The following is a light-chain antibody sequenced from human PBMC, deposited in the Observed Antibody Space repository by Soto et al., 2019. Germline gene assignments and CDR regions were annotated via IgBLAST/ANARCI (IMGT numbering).Light chain of an antibody. CDR1: SSDVGGYNY. CDR2: DVS. Sequence: QSALTQPASVSGSPGQSITISCTGTSSDVGGYNYVSWYQQLPGKAPKLIIYDVSNRPSGVSNRFSASESANAASLTISGLQAEDEADYYCSSYTSSSTLYVFGTGTKVTVL. V-gene: IGLV2-14*03. J-gene: IGLJ1*01. CDR3: SSYTSSSTLYV.